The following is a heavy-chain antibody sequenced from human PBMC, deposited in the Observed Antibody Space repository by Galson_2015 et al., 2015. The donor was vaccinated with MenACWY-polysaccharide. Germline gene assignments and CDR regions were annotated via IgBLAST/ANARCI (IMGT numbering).Heavy chain of an antibody. CDR3: AKTPSTTGWYYFDF. CDR2: ISYDGTNK. CDR1: GFTFSTYG. D-gene: IGHD6-19*01. V-gene: IGHV3-30*18. J-gene: IGHJ4*02. Sequence: SLRLSCAASGFTFSTYGMHWVRQAPGKGLEWVAVISYDGTNKYYADSVKGRFTISRDNSKNTLYLQMNSLRAEDTTVHYCAKTPSTTGWYYFDFWGQGTLVTVSS.